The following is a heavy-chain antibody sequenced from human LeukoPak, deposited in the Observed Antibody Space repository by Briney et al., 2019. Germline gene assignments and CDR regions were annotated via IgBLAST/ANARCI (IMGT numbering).Heavy chain of an antibody. Sequence: GRSLRLSCAASGFTFSSYAMHWVRQAPGKGLEWAAVISYDGSNKYYADSVKGRFTISRDNSKNTLYLQMNSLRAEDTAVYYCARDPYSSSPLWGQGTLVTVSS. CDR2: ISYDGSNK. J-gene: IGHJ4*02. D-gene: IGHD6-6*01. CDR3: ARDPYSSSPL. CDR1: GFTFSSYA. V-gene: IGHV3-30-3*01.